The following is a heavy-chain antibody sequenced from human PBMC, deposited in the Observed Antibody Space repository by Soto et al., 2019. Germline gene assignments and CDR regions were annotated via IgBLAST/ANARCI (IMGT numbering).Heavy chain of an antibody. V-gene: IGHV4-34*01. Sequence: PSETLSLTCAVYGGSFSGYYWSWIRQPPGKGLEWIGEINHSGSTNYNPSLKSRVTISVDTSKNQFSLKLSSVTAADTAVYYCARFTVEDAFDIWGQGTMVTVSS. CDR1: GGSFSGYY. CDR2: INHSGST. D-gene: IGHD4-17*01. CDR3: ARFTVEDAFDI. J-gene: IGHJ3*02.